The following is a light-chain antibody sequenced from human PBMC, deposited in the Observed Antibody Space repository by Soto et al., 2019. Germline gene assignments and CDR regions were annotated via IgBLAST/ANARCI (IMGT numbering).Light chain of an antibody. V-gene: IGLV2-23*01. CDR2: EGS. CDR1: SSDVGSYDL. Sequence: QSALTQPASVSGSPGQSITISCTGTSSDVGSYDLVSWYQQHPGKAPKLMIYEGSKRPSGVSNRFSGYKSGNTASLTISGLQAEDEADYYCCSYAGDSTLVFGGGTKVTVL. CDR3: CSYAGDSTLV. J-gene: IGLJ2*01.